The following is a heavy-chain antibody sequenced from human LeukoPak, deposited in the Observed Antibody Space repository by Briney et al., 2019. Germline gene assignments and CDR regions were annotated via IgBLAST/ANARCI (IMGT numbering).Heavy chain of an antibody. D-gene: IGHD5-12*01. V-gene: IGHV3-23*01. CDR3: AKESGYDVDFDY. CDR1: GFTFTSHA. CDR2: ISGSGDST. Sequence: PGGSLRLSCAASGFTFTSHAMSWVRQAPGKGLEWVSIISGSGDSTYYADSVKGRFTISRDNSENTLYLQMNSLRADDTAVYYCAKESGYDVDFDYWGQGTLVTVSS. J-gene: IGHJ4*02.